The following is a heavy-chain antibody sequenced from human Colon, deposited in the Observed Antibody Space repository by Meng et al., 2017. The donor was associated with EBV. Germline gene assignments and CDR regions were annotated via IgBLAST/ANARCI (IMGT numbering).Heavy chain of an antibody. Sequence: VQLQQRGAGLLQPSDTLSLTCTVYGGPFSGFYWTWIRQSPGKGLEWIGEIDDSGNIIYNPSLKSRVTLSGDTSKNQFSLNVSSVTAADTAVYYCARSRWLLLQLWDQGTLVTVSS. CDR3: ARSRWLLLQL. V-gene: IGHV4-34*01. D-gene: IGHD3-22*01. CDR1: GGPFSGFY. J-gene: IGHJ4*02. CDR2: IDDSGNI.